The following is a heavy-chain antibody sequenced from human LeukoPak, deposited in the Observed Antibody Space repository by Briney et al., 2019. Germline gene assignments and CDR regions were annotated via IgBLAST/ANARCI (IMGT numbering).Heavy chain of an antibody. V-gene: IGHV5-51*01. D-gene: IGHD5-18*01. J-gene: IGHJ4*02. CDR3: ARRGNTPRDRYFDY. CDR2: ISPGDSDT. CDR1: GYSFTSNW. Sequence: GESLKISCKGSGYSFTSNWIGWARQMPGKGLEWMGIISPGDSDTRYSPSFQGQVTISADKSISTAYLQWSSLKASDTATYYCARRGNTPRDRYFDYWGQGTLVTVSS.